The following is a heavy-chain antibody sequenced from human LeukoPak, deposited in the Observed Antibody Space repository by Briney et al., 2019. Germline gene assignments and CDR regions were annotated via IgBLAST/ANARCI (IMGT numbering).Heavy chain of an antibody. CDR2: INPNSGGT. D-gene: IGHD6-19*01. V-gene: IGHV1-2*02. CDR3: ARGPGIAVADFYFDY. CDR1: GNTFTAYY. J-gene: IGHJ4*02. Sequence: GASVKVSCKASGNTFTAYYMHWVRHAPGQGLELMGWINPNSGGTKYAQKFQGRVTMTRDTSITTAYMELSRLRSDDTAVYYCARGPGIAVADFYFDYWGQGTLVTVSS.